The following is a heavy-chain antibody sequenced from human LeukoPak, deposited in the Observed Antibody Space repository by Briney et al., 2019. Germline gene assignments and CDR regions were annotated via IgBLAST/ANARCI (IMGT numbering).Heavy chain of an antibody. CDR3: ARVMSGSYYSFGAFDV. V-gene: IGHV4-38-2*02. Sequence: SETLSLTCTVSGYSIRSGYYWGWIRQPPGKGLKWIATIYHSGSAYYNPSLKSRVTVSVDTSKNQFSLKLDSVTTADTAVYFCARVMSGSYYSFGAFDVWGQGTMVTVSS. D-gene: IGHD1-26*01. J-gene: IGHJ3*01. CDR2: IYHSGSA. CDR1: GYSIRSGYY.